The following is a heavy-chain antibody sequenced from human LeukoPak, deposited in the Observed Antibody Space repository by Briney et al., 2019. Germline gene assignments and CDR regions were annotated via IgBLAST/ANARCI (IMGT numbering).Heavy chain of an antibody. CDR2: IYHSGST. Sequence: SETLSLTCAVSGYSISSGYYWGWIRQPPGKGLEWIGSIYHSGSTYYNPSLKSRGTISVDTSKNQFSLKLSSVTAADTAVYYCARGAVTGWFDPWGQGTLVTVSS. J-gene: IGHJ5*02. D-gene: IGHD2-21*02. CDR3: ARGAVTGWFDP. CDR1: GYSISSGYY. V-gene: IGHV4-38-2*01.